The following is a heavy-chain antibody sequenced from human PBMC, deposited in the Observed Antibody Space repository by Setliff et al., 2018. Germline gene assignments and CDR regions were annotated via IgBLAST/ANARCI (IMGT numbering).Heavy chain of an antibody. D-gene: IGHD2-15*01. V-gene: IGHV3-66*01. CDR1: GFNVRSSY. Sequence: GGSLRLSCAVTGFNVRSSYMNWVRQAPGKGLEWVSVLYPNLVTNYADSVKDRFTVSRDESKNMVYLQMNNLEVDDTAIYYCARGLCVGQSCYWPKAMDVWGQGATVTVSS. CDR3: ARGLCVGQSCYWPKAMDV. J-gene: IGHJ6*02. CDR2: LYPNLVT.